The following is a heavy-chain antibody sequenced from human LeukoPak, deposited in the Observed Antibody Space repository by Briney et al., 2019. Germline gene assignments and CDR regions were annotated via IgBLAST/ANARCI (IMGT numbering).Heavy chain of an antibody. CDR3: ARGYYYDSSAGPSEY. J-gene: IGHJ4*02. CDR2: INPSGGIT. Sequence: ASVKVSCKASGYTFTAYYMHWVRQAPGQGLEWMGIINPSGGITGYAQKFQGRVTMARDTFTSTVYMELSSLGSEDTAVYYCARGYYYDSSAGPSEYWGQGTLVTVSS. V-gene: IGHV1-46*01. CDR1: GYTFTAYY. D-gene: IGHD3-22*01.